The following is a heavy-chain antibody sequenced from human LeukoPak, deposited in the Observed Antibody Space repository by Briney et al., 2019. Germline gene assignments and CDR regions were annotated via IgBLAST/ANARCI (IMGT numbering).Heavy chain of an antibody. CDR3: SRARAVVSYVPLDF. CDR1: GFRFDGYA. D-gene: IGHD1-26*01. CDR2: VSATTVDI. Sequence: GGSLRLSCAASGFRFDGYAINWVRQAPGKGLEWVSSVSATTVDIYYADSVEGRFTVSRDNTQNLVLLQMNSLRVDDTAVYYCSRARAVVSYVPLDFWGQGTLVSVSS. V-gene: IGHV3-21*06. J-gene: IGHJ1*01.